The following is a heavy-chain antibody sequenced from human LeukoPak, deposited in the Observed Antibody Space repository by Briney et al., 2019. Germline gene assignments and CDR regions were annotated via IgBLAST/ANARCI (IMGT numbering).Heavy chain of an antibody. J-gene: IGHJ5*02. CDR3: ARLRNLEWFDP. D-gene: IGHD3-3*01. CDR2: INHSGST. Sequence: PSETLSLTCAVYGGSFSGYYWNWIRQPPGKGLEWIGEINHSGSTNYNPSPKRRVTISVATSKNQFSLKLGSVTAADTAVYYCARLRNLEWFDPWGQGTLVTVSS. CDR1: GGSFSGYY. V-gene: IGHV4-34*01.